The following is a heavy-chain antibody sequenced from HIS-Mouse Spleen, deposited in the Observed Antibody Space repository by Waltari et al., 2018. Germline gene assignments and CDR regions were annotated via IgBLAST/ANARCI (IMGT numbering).Heavy chain of an antibody. Sequence: QVQLQESGPGLVKPSETLSLTCTVSGYSISSGYSSGWIRQPPGKGLEWIGSIYHSGSTYYNPSLKSRVTISVDTSKNQFSLKLSSVTAADTAVYYCAREIPYSSSWYDWYFDLWGRGTLVTVSS. CDR2: IYHSGST. V-gene: IGHV4-38-2*02. D-gene: IGHD6-13*01. CDR3: AREIPYSSSWYDWYFDL. J-gene: IGHJ2*01. CDR1: GYSISSGYS.